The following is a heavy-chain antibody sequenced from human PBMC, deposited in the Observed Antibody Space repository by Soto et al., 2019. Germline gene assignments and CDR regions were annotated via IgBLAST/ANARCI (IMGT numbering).Heavy chain of an antibody. J-gene: IGHJ4*01. Sequence: PGGSLRLSCEASGFTFYSYSLYWVRQAPGKGLEWVASISSHSNYKNYAESVKGRFTISRDNAKNSLFLQMDRLRAEDTAVYYCVRATHTDSSGYSFFNWGQGTRVTVSS. CDR1: GFTFYSYS. D-gene: IGHD3-22*01. CDR2: ISSHSNYK. CDR3: VRATHTDSSGYSFFN. V-gene: IGHV3-21*06.